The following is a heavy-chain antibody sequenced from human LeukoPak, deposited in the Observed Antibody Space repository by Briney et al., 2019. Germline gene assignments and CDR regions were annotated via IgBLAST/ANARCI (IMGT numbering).Heavy chain of an antibody. D-gene: IGHD2-8*01. Sequence: ASVKVSCKASGYTFTSYGISWVRQAPGQGLEWMGWINPYNGNTNYAQKLQGRVTMATDTSTSTAYLGLRSLRSGDTAVYYCARLFCANGECYRPLDYWGHGTLVTVSS. CDR1: GYTFTSYG. CDR3: ARLFCANGECYRPLDY. V-gene: IGHV1-18*01. CDR2: INPYNGNT. J-gene: IGHJ4*01.